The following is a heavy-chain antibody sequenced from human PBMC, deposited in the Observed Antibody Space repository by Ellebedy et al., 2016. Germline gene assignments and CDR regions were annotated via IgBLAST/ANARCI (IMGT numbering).Heavy chain of an antibody. Sequence: GGSLRLXXVASGFTFRNFFMSWVRQAPGKGLEWVSTISAGSDTTRLAASVKGRFTISRDSSKNSVYLRMNNLRLEDTAVYYCRQGHYADLWGQGTLVTVSS. D-gene: IGHD4-17*01. CDR2: ISAGSDTT. J-gene: IGHJ4*01. CDR3: RQGHYADL. CDR1: GFTFRNFF. V-gene: IGHV3-23*01.